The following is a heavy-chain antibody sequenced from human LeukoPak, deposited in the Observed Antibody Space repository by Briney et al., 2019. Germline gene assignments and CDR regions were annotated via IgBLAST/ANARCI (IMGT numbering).Heavy chain of an antibody. J-gene: IGHJ4*02. V-gene: IGHV4-30-2*01. CDR1: GGSISSGGYS. D-gene: IGHD3-10*01. CDR2: IYHSGST. CDR3: ARGTPELWFGDYYFDY. Sequence: SETLSLTCAVSGGSISSGGYSWSWIRQPPGKGLEWIGYIYHSGSTYYNPSLKSRVTISVDRSKNQFSLKLSSVTAADTAAYYCARGTPELWFGDYYFDYWGQGTLVTVSS.